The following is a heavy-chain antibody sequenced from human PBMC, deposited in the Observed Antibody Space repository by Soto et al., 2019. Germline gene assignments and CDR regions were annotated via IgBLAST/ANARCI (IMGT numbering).Heavy chain of an antibody. J-gene: IGHJ5*02. V-gene: IGHV1-69*02. CDR3: ARMNYDILTGYYIGFDP. Sequence: GASVKVSCKASGGTFSSYTISWVRQAPGQGLEWMGRIIPILGIANYAQKFQGRVTITADKSTSTAYMELSSLRSEDTAVYYCARMNYDILTGYYIGFDPWGQGTLVTVSS. CDR2: IIPILGIA. D-gene: IGHD3-9*01. CDR1: GGTFSSYT.